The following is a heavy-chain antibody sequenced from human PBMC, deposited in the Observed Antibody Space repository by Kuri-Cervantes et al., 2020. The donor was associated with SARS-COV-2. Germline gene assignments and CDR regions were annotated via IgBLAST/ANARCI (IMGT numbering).Heavy chain of an antibody. CDR2: IYYSGST. CDR3: ARAHNYGGNSKGDY. CDR1: SGSISSSSHY. V-gene: IGHV4-39*07. J-gene: IGHJ4*02. Sequence: SETLSLTCTVSSGSISSSSHYWGWIRQPPGKGLEWIGSIYYSGSTYYNPSLKSRVTISVDTSKNQFSLKLSSVTAADTAVYYCARAHNYGGNSKGDYWGQRTLVTVSS. D-gene: IGHD4-23*01.